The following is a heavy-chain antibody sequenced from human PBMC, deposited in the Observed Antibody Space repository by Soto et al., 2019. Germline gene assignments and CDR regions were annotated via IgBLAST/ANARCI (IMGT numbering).Heavy chain of an antibody. V-gene: IGHV4-59*01. CDR1: GGSISSYY. J-gene: IGHJ5*02. CDR3: ARWGSSSWYRVTRNNWFDP. Sequence: QVQLQESGPGLVKPSETLSLTCTVSGGSISSYYWSWIRQPPGKGLEWIGYIYYSGSTNYNPSLTSRVTRSVDTSTNLFSLKLSSVAAADTAGYYCARWGSSSWYRVTRNNWFDPWGQGTLVTVSS. CDR2: IYYSGST. D-gene: IGHD6-13*01.